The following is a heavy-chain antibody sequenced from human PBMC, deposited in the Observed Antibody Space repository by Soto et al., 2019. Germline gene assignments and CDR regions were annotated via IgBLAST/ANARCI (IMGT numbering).Heavy chain of an antibody. J-gene: IGHJ6*03. CDR3: ARRARPDFYYMDV. Sequence: GGSLRLSCAASGFXLSGYAMDWVRQAPGKGLEYVSGISSNGVGTYYANSVQGRFTISRDNSKNTVYLQMGSLRPEDMAVYYCARRARPDFYYMDVWGKGTTVTVSS. D-gene: IGHD6-6*01. V-gene: IGHV3-64*01. CDR2: ISSNGVGT. CDR1: GFXLSGYA.